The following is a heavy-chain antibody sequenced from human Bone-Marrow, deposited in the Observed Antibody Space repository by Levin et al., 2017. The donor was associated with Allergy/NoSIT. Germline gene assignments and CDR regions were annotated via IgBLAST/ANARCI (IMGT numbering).Heavy chain of an antibody. V-gene: IGHV3-13*01. CDR2: IGSAGDT. CDR3: ARAKGGGSGWYAYYDMDV. J-gene: IGHJ6*02. D-gene: IGHD6-19*01. Sequence: PGGSLRLSCAASGFSFSSYDMHWVRQATGKGLEWVSAIGSAGDTHYAGSVKGRFTISRENVKKSLFLQMNSLRAGDTAVYYCARAKGGGSGWYAYYDMDVWGHGTTVTVSS. CDR1: GFSFSSYD.